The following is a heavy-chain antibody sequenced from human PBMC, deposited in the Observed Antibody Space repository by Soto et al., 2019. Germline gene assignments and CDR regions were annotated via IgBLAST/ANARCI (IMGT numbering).Heavy chain of an antibody. CDR3: ARSGDPVDDFYYYGMDV. Sequence: QVQLVQSGAEVKKPGASVKVSCKASGYTFTTYGISWVRQAPGQGLEWMGWISAYNGNTNYARKFQGRVTMTTDTSTSTAYMELRSLRSDDTAVYYCARSGDPVDDFYYYGMDVWGQGTTVTVSS. CDR2: ISAYNGNT. D-gene: IGHD4-17*01. J-gene: IGHJ6*02. CDR1: GYTFTTYG. V-gene: IGHV1-18*01.